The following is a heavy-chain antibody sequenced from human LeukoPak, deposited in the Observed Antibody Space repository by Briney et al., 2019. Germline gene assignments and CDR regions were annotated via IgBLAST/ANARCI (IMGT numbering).Heavy chain of an antibody. V-gene: IGHV5-51*01. J-gene: IGHJ5*02. D-gene: IGHD2-2*02. Sequence: GESLKISCKGSGCSFTSYWIGWVRQMPGKGLEWLGIIYPGDSDTRYSPSFQGQVTISADKSISTAYLQWSSLKASDTTMYDRARRGFKWCSSTSCYTVDWFDPWGQGTLVTVSS. CDR1: GCSFTSYW. CDR2: IYPGDSDT. CDR3: ARRGFKWCSSTSCYTVDWFDP.